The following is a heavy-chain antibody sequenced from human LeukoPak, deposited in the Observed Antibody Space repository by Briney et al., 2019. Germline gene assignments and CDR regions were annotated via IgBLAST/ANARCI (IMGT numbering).Heavy chain of an antibody. CDR2: IYTSGST. Sequence: PSETLSLTCTVSGGSISSYYWSWIRQPAGKGLEWIGRIYTSGSTTYNPSLKSRVTMSVDTSKNQFSLKLSSVTAADTAVYYCARGGRYFDWLLYRSPFDYWGQGTLVTVSS. V-gene: IGHV4-4*07. D-gene: IGHD3-9*01. J-gene: IGHJ4*02. CDR3: ARGGRYFDWLLYRSPFDY. CDR1: GGSISSYY.